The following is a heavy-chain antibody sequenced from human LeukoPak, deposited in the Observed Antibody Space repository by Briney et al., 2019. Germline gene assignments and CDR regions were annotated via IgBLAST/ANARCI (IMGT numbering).Heavy chain of an antibody. D-gene: IGHD6-19*01. V-gene: IGHV3-48*03. CDR3: ATLTVASSFDY. CDR2: ISSSGGTR. Sequence: GGSLRLSCAASGFAFIVYEVCWVRQAPGKGLEWVSYISSSGGTRYYADSVKGRFTISRDNAKNSLYLQMNSLRAEDTAVYYCATLTVASSFDYWGQGTLVTVSS. J-gene: IGHJ4*02. CDR1: GFAFIVYE.